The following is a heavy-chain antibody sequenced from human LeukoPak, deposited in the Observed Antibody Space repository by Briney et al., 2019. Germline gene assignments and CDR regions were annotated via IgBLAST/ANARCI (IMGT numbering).Heavy chain of an antibody. CDR1: GFTFSSYA. CDR3: AKDTLYSSTIDY. V-gene: IGHV3-23*01. CDR2: ISGSGGST. J-gene: IGHJ4*02. Sequence: GGSLRLSCAASGFTFSSYAMSWVRQAPGKGLEWVSAISGSGGSTYYADSVMGRFTISRDNSKNTLYLQMNSLRAEDTAVYYCAKDTLYSSTIDYWGQGTLVTVSS. D-gene: IGHD6-13*01.